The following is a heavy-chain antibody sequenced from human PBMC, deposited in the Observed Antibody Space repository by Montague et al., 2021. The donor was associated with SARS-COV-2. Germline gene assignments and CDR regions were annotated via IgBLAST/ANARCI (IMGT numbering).Heavy chain of an antibody. CDR1: GGSITSSSYY. D-gene: IGHD1-26*01. J-gene: IGHJ6*02. Sequence: SETPSLTCTVSGGSITSSSYYWGWIRQPPGKGLEWIGSIYYSGSTYYNPSLKSRVTISVDTSKNQFSLKLSPVTAADTAVYYCARLAPDSGSPNGYYYNGMDVWGQGATVTVSS. CDR2: IYYSGST. CDR3: ARLAPDSGSPNGYYYNGMDV. V-gene: IGHV4-39*01.